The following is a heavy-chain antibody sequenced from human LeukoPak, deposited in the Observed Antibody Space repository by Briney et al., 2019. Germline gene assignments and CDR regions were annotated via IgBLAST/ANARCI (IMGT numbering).Heavy chain of an antibody. CDR2: IYTSGST. J-gene: IGHJ5*02. CDR1: GGSISSGSYY. Sequence: PSQTLSLTCTVSGGSISSGSYYWSWIRQPAGKGLEWIGRIYTSGSTNYNPSLKSRVTISVDTSKNQFSLKLSSVTAADTAVYYCAREFLNYYEANWFDPWGQGTLVTVSS. D-gene: IGHD3-16*01. V-gene: IGHV4-61*02. CDR3: AREFLNYYEANWFDP.